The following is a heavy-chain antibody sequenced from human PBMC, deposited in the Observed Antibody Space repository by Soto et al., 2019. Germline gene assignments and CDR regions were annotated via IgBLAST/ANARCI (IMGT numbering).Heavy chain of an antibody. CDR1: GYTFAHFG. Sequence: ASVKVSCKASGYTFAHFGLNWVRQAPGQRLEWMGWISAGYGNTKYSQKFQGRVTITKDTSASTAYMELSSLRSEDKAVYYCARDRLATRGYFDFWGPGTLVTVSS. V-gene: IGHV1-3*01. D-gene: IGHD3-9*01. J-gene: IGHJ4*02. CDR3: ARDRLATRGYFDF. CDR2: ISAGYGNT.